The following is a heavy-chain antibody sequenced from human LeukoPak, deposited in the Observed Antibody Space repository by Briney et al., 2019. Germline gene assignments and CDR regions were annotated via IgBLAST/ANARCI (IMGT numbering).Heavy chain of an antibody. J-gene: IGHJ4*02. Sequence: ASVKVSCKASGGTFSSYAISWVRQAPGQGLEWMGRIIPIFGTANYAQKFQGRVTITTDESTSTAYMELSSLRSEDTAVYYCAREVWELPYYFDYWGQGTLVTVSS. CDR2: IIPIFGTA. V-gene: IGHV1-69*05. CDR3: AREVWELPYYFDY. D-gene: IGHD1-26*01. CDR1: GGTFSSYA.